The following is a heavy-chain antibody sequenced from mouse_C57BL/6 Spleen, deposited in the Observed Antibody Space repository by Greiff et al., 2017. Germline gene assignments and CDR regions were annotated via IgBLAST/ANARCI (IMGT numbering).Heavy chain of an antibody. D-gene: IGHD1-1*01. J-gene: IGHJ2*01. CDR2: IYPGSGNT. CDR3: ARRDYYGRLY. CDR1: GYTFTDYY. V-gene: IGHV1-76*01. Sequence: LVESGAELVRPGASVKLSCKASGYTFTDYYINWVKQRPGQGLEWIARIYPGSGNTYYNEKFKGKATLTAEKSSSTAYMQLSSLTSEDSAVYFCARRDYYGRLYWGQGTTLTVSS.